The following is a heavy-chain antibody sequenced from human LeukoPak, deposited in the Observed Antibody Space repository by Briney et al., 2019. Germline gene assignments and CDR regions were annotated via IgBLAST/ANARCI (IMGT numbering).Heavy chain of an antibody. CDR2: VSGSGGST. Sequence: PGRSLRLSCTASGFTFGDYAMSWVRQAPGKGLEWVSAVSGSGGSTYYADSVKGRFTISRDNSKNTLYLQMNSLRAEDTAVYYCATHYDYCGGDCYSSSFDYWGQGTLVTVSS. V-gene: IGHV3-23*01. CDR3: ATHYDYCGGDCYSSSFDY. D-gene: IGHD2-21*02. J-gene: IGHJ4*02. CDR1: GFTFGDYA.